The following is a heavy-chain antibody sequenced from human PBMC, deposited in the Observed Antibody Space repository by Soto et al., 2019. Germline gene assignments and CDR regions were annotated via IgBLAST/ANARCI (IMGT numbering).Heavy chain of an antibody. CDR2: ISHSGNT. CDR3: ATDVSDSDSLDC. V-gene: IGHV4-61*08. CDR1: GVPGSSRGNH. D-gene: IGHD3-22*01. J-gene: IGHJ4*02. Sequence: SETLSLTCTVSGVPGSSRGNHWSWIRQPPGKGLEWIGYISHSGNTDYSSSLESRAIISIDTSNNQFSLKLSSVTAADTAVYYCATDVSDSDSLDCRGQGPLVAVS.